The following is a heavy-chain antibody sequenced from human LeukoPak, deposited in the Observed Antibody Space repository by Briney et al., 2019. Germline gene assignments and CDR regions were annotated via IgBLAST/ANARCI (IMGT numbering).Heavy chain of an antibody. J-gene: IGHJ4*02. CDR3: ARVTGRQD. CDR2: IYSGGST. Sequence: GGSLRLSCAASGFTFSDYYMSWIRQAPGKGLEWVSVIYSGGSTYYADSVKGRFTISRDNSKNTLYLQMNSLRAEDTAVYYCARVTGRQDWGQGTLVTVSS. CDR1: GFTFSDYY. V-gene: IGHV3-53*01. D-gene: IGHD3-10*01.